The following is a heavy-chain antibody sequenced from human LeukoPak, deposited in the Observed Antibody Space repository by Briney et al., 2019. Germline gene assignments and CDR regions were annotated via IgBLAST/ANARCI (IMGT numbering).Heavy chain of an antibody. J-gene: IGHJ3*01. D-gene: IGHD2-21*01. CDR3: ARQSVISSRSPDDAFDL. Sequence: ASVKVSCKASGYTFTKYGVSWVRQAPGQGLECMGWVSGYNGNTDYAQRLQGRVTMTTDTSTSTAYMELRSLRSDDAAVYYCARQSVISSRSPDDAFDLWGQGTMVTVSS. CDR2: VSGYNGNT. V-gene: IGHV1-18*01. CDR1: GYTFTKYG.